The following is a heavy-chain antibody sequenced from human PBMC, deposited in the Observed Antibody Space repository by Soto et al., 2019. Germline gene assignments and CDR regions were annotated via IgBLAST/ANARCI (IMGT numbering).Heavy chain of an antibody. J-gene: IGHJ6*02. CDR3: AGQTTSLDIVLVPAAPYYYYGMDV. Sequence: GASVKVSCKASGGTFSSYAISWVRQAPGQGLEWMGGIIPIFGTANYAQKFQGRVTITADESTSTAYMELSSLRSEDTAVYYCAGQTTSLDIVLVPAAPYYYYGMDVWGQGTTVTVSS. V-gene: IGHV1-69*13. D-gene: IGHD2-2*01. CDR1: GGTFSSYA. CDR2: IIPIFGTA.